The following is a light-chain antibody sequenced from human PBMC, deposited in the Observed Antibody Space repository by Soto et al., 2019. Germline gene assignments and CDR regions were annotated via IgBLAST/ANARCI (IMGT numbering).Light chain of an antibody. J-gene: IGKJ2*01. CDR1: QSVSSSY. Sequence: EIVLTQSPGTPSLSPGERATLSCRASQSVSSSYLAWYQQKPGQAPRLLIYGASSRATGIPDRFSGSGSGTDFTLTINRVEPEDFAVYYCQQYGSSPLYTFGQGTKLEIK. CDR2: GAS. V-gene: IGKV3-20*01. CDR3: QQYGSSPLYT.